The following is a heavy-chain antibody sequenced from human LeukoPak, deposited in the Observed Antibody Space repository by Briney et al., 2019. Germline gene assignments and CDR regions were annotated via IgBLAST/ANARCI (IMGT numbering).Heavy chain of an antibody. Sequence: GGSLRLSCAASGFAVSNNYMSWVRQAPGKGLEWVSVIYSEGTTYYGDAVKGRFTISRDDFKNTLYLQMNSLRAEDTAVYYCARPTTRHYMDVWGKGTTVTVSS. D-gene: IGHD5-12*01. J-gene: IGHJ6*03. CDR3: ARPTTRHYMDV. CDR2: IYSEGTT. CDR1: GFAVSNNY. V-gene: IGHV3-53*01.